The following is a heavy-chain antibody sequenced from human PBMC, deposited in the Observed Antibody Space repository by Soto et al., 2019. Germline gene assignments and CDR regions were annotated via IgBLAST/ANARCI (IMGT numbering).Heavy chain of an antibody. Sequence: QVQLVESGGGVVQPGRSLRLSCAASGFTFSNYGMHWVRQAPGKGLEWVAVIWYDGSNKYYADSVKGRFTISRDNSKNTLYLQMNSLRAEDTAVYYCARSPPYNWNYMYYFDYWGQGTLVTVSS. V-gene: IGHV3-33*01. CDR2: IWYDGSNK. CDR3: ARSPPYNWNYMYYFDY. J-gene: IGHJ4*02. CDR1: GFTFSNYG. D-gene: IGHD1-7*01.